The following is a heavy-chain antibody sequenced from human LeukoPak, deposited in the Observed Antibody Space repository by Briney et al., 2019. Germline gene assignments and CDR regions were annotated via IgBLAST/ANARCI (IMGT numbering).Heavy chain of an antibody. CDR2: INPNSGGT. CDR1: GYTFTGYY. Sequence: ASVKVSCKASGYTFTGYYMHWVRQAPGQGLEWMGWINPNSGGTNYAQKFQGRVTMTRDTSISTAYMELSRLRSDDTAVYYCARDIVVVPAEVSYWFDPWGQGTLVTVSS. CDR3: ARDIVVVPAEVSYWFDP. J-gene: IGHJ5*02. V-gene: IGHV1-2*02. D-gene: IGHD2-2*01.